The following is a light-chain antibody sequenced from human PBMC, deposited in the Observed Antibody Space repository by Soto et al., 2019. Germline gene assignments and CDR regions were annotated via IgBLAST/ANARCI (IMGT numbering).Light chain of an antibody. CDR1: SSDVGRYNH. CDR2: DVS. CDR3: NSYTSSSTRV. V-gene: IGLV2-14*01. J-gene: IGLJ1*01. Sequence: QYALTQPASVSGSPGQSITISCTGTSSDVGRYNHVSWYQQHPGKASKLLIYDVSNRPSGVSNRFSGSKSGNTASLTSSGRQAEDEADYYCNSYTSSSTRVFGTGTKLTVL.